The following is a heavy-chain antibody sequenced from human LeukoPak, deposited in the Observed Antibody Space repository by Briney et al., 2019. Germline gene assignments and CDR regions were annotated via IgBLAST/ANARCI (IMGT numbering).Heavy chain of an antibody. D-gene: IGHD5-18*01. CDR1: GGTFSSYA. J-gene: IGHJ4*02. Sequence: SVKVSCKASGGTFSSYAISWVRQAPGQGLKWMGRIIPILGIANYAQKFQGRVTITADKSTSTAYMELSSLRSEDTAVYYCAGGYSYETKYYFDYWGQGTLVTVSS. CDR3: AGGYSYETKYYFDY. CDR2: IIPILGIA. V-gene: IGHV1-69*04.